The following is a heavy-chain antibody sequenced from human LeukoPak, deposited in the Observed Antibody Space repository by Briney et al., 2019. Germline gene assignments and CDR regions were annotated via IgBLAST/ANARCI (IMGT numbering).Heavy chain of an antibody. V-gene: IGHV3-48*03. CDR1: GFTFSSYE. CDR3: AREPPYDAFDI. J-gene: IGHJ3*02. Sequence: GGSLRLSCAASGFTFSSYEMNWVRQAPGKGLEWVSYISSSGSTIYYADSVKGRFTISRDNAKNSLYLQMNSLRAEDTAVYYCAREPPYDAFDIWGQGTMVTVSS. CDR2: ISSSGSTI.